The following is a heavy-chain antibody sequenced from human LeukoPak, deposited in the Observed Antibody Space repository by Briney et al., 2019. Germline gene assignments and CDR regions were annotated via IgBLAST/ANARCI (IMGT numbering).Heavy chain of an antibody. J-gene: IGHJ4*02. V-gene: IGHV1-69*13. CDR3: ARWAGYCSITNCYTAFDF. CDR1: GGTFSNYA. D-gene: IGHD2-2*02. Sequence: SVKVSCKASGGTFSNYAINWVRQAPGQGLEWMGGITPIFGTANYAQRFQGRVTITADESTSTAYMELSCLRSEDTAVYYCARWAGYCSITNCYTAFDFWGQGTLVTVSS. CDR2: ITPIFGTA.